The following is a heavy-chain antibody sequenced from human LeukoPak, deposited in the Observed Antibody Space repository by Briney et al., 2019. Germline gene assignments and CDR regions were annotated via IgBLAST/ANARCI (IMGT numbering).Heavy chain of an antibody. Sequence: GESLRLSCAASGFTFSSYWMSWVRRAPGKGLEWVANINQDGNEKYYVDSVKGRFTISRDNAKNSLYLQMNSLRAEDTAVYYCAKDGGVGYCSSTSCYTIDYWGQGTLVTVSS. D-gene: IGHD2-2*02. CDR2: INQDGNEK. J-gene: IGHJ4*02. CDR3: AKDGGVGYCSSTSCYTIDY. V-gene: IGHV3-7*03. CDR1: GFTFSSYW.